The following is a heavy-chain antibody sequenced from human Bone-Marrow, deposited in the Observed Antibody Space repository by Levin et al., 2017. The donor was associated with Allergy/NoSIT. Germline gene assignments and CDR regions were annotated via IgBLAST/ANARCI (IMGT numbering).Heavy chain of an antibody. D-gene: IGHD1-1*01. CDR3: AREVPPGWNDF. Sequence: KAGGSLRLSCGVSGFRFSDYYMTWIRQAPGKGLEWVSFISGSGGHTKYADSVKGRFTISRDNARNSLYLQMNSLRADDTAVYYCAREVPPGWNDFWGQGTLVSVSS. CDR2: ISGSGGHT. J-gene: IGHJ4*02. V-gene: IGHV3-11*05. CDR1: GFRFSDYY.